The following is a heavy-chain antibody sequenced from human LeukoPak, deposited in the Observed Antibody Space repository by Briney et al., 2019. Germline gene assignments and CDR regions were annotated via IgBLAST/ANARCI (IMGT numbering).Heavy chain of an antibody. V-gene: IGHV3-33*01. J-gene: IGHJ5*02. CDR2: IWYNGSNK. Sequence: AGGSLRLSCAASGFTFSSFPMHWVRQAPGKGLEWVADIWYNGSNKYYAESVKGRFTISRDNSRNTLYLQMNSLRAEDTAVYYCSRGGYGDYNNWFDPWGQGTLVIVSS. CDR1: GFTFSSFP. CDR3: SRGGYGDYNNWFDP. D-gene: IGHD4-17*01.